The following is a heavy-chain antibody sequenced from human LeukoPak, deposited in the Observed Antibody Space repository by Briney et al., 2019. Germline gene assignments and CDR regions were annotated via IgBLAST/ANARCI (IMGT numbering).Heavy chain of an antibody. CDR2: IYHSGRT. CDR3: ARETFYGDYDY. J-gene: IGHJ4*02. Sequence: SSETLSLTCTVSGYSISSGYYWGWIRQPPGKGLEWIGSIYHSGRTFYNPSLKSRVTISVDTSKNQFSLKLTSVTAADTAVYYCARETFYGDYDYWGQGTLVTVSS. D-gene: IGHD4-17*01. V-gene: IGHV4-38-2*02. CDR1: GYSISSGYY.